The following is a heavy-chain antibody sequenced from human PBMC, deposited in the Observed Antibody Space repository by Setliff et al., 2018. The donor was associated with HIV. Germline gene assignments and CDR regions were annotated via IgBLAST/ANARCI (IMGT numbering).Heavy chain of an antibody. CDR3: ASYDSSGPH. CDR2: INTGNGNT. J-gene: IGHJ4*02. V-gene: IGHV1-3*04. CDR1: GYSFTNYA. Sequence: GASVKVSCKASGYSFTNYAMHWVRQAPGQRLEWMGWINTGNGNTKYSQKFQGRVTFTGDTSASTAYMEVSSLRSEDTAVYYCASYDSSGPHWGQGTLGTV. D-gene: IGHD3-22*01.